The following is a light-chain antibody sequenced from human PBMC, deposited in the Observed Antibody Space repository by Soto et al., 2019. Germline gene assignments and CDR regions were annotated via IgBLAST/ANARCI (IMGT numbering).Light chain of an antibody. V-gene: IGKV3-15*01. Sequence: IVMTQSPATLSVSPGERATISCRASQSISSDLAWYQEEPGQAPRLLIYAASIRATGIPARFSGSGSGTEFTLTISSLQSEDFAVYYCQQYNNWPRTFGQGTKV. CDR3: QQYNNWPRT. J-gene: IGKJ1*01. CDR1: QSISSD. CDR2: AAS.